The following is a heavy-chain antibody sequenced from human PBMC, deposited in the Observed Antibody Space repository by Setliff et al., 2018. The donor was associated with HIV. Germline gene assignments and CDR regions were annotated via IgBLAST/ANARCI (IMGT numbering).Heavy chain of an antibody. CDR3: ATYHYYDSSAYFIDLYYFDY. V-gene: IGHV1-18*01. Sequence: ASVKVSCKASGYTFTSYGISWVRQASGQGLEWMGWISAYNGNTDYAQELQGRITLTTDTSTSTVYMELSGLRSEDTAVYYCATYHYYDSSAYFIDLYYFDYWGQGTLVTVSS. D-gene: IGHD3-22*01. CDR1: GYTFTSYG. CDR2: ISAYNGNT. J-gene: IGHJ4*02.